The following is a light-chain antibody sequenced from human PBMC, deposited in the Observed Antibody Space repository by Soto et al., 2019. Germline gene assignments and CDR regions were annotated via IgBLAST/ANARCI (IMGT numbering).Light chain of an antibody. CDR3: MQGTHWPLT. CDR1: QSLLFFNGITY. Sequence: EVVLTQSPLSLPVTVGQPATVSCRSSQSLLFFNGITYLTWFHQRPGQPPRRLISEVSNRDSGVPDRFSGSGSGPDFNLEISRVEAEDVGLFYCMQGTHWPLTFGGGTRVEIK. CDR2: EVS. J-gene: IGKJ4*01. V-gene: IGKV2-30*01.